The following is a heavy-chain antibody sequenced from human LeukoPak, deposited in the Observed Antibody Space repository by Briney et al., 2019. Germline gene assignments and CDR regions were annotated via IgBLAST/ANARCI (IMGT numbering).Heavy chain of an antibody. CDR2: IDWDEDK. V-gene: IGHV2-70*01. D-gene: IGHD3-22*01. CDR3: ARASYYYDSSGYSYFDY. J-gene: IGHJ4*02. CDR1: GFSLSTSGMC. Sequence: SGPTLFNPTQTLTLTCTFSGFSLSTSGMCVSWIRQPPGKALEWLALIDWDEDKYYSTSLKTRLTISKDTSKNQVVLTMTNMDPVDTATYYCARASYYYDSSGYSYFDYWGQGTLVTVSS.